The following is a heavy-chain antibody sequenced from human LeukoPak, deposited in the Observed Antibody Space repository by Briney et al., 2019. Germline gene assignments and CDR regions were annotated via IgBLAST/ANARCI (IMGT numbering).Heavy chain of an antibody. D-gene: IGHD4-23*01. V-gene: IGHV4-34*01. CDR1: GFTFDDYA. CDR2: IHHGGSI. J-gene: IGHJ6*02. Sequence: GSLRLSCAASGFTFDDYAMHWVRQAPGKGLEWIGEIHHGGSINYNPSLKSRVTISVDKSKFSLKLTSVTAADTAVFYCARDRGGNFEFGMDVWGQGTTVTVSS. CDR3: ARDRGGNFEFGMDV.